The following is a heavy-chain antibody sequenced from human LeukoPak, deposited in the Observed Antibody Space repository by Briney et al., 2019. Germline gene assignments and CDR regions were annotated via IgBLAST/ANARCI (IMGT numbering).Heavy chain of an antibody. CDR3: ARDEQDYDFWSGYSKGAYFDY. Sequence: ASVKVSCKASGYTFTNYGISWVRQAPGQGLEWMGWISAYNGNTNYAQKLQGRVTMTTDTSTSTACMELRSLRSDDTAVYYCARDEQDYDFWSGYSKGAYFDYWGQGTLVTVSS. CDR2: ISAYNGNT. V-gene: IGHV1-18*01. J-gene: IGHJ4*02. CDR1: GYTFTNYG. D-gene: IGHD3-3*01.